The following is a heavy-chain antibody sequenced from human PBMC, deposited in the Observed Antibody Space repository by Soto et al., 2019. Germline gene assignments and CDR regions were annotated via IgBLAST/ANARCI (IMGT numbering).Heavy chain of an antibody. CDR3: ASLSVPAASNWFDR. V-gene: IGHV4-59*08. CDR1: GGSISSYY. J-gene: IGHJ5*02. D-gene: IGHD2-2*01. CDR2: IYYSGST. Sequence: SETLSLTCTVSGGSISSYYWSWIRQPPGKGLEWIGYIYYSGSTNYNPSLKSRVTISVDTSKNQFSLRLSPVTAADTAVYYCASLSVPAASNWFDRWGQGTLVTVSS.